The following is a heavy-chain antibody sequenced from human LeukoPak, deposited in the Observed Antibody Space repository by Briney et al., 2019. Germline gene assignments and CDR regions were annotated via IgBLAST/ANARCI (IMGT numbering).Heavy chain of an antibody. V-gene: IGHV2-5*01. CDR2: ISWNDDK. CDR3: AHKDGSNHFDY. D-gene: IGHD5-24*01. Sequence: SGPTLVNPTQTLTLTCTFSGFSLRTGGGGVGWIRQPPGKALEWLALISWNDDKLYSPSLRSRLTITRDTSKNQVVLTMTNVDPVDTATYFCAHKDGSNHFDYWGQGTLVTVSS. CDR1: GFSLRTGGGG. J-gene: IGHJ4*02.